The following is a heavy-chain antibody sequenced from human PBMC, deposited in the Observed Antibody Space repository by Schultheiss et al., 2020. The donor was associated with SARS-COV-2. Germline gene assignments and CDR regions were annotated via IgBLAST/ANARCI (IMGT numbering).Heavy chain of an antibody. D-gene: IGHD2-2*02. J-gene: IGHJ4*02. CDR3: ARDGGVVPGSISWADD. V-gene: IGHV3-30*04. CDR1: GFTFNNYA. Sequence: GESLKISCATSGFTFNNYAVHWVRQAPGKGLEWVAVISSDGNKKYFADSVKGRITISRDNFKNTVHLQMNSLRGDDTAVYFCARDGGVVPGSISWADDWGQGTLVTVSS. CDR2: ISSDGNKK.